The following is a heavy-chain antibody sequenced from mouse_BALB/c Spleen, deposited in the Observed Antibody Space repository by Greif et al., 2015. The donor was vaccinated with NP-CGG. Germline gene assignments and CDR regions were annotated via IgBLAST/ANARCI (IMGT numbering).Heavy chain of an antibody. J-gene: IGHJ2*01. CDR3: ARGGAYSPFDY. CDR2: ISDGGSYT. CDR1: GFTFSDYY. D-gene: IGHD2-12*01. Sequence: EVMLVESGGGLVKPGGSLKLSCAASGFTFSDYYMYWVRQTPEKRLEWVATISDGGSYTYYPDSVKGRFTISRDNAKNNLYLQISSLKSEDTAMYYCARGGAYSPFDYWGQGTTLTVSS. V-gene: IGHV5-4*02.